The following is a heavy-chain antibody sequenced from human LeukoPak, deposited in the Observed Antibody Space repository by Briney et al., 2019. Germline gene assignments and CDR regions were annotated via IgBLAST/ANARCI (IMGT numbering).Heavy chain of an antibody. V-gene: IGHV4-59*01. CDR2: IYYSGST. J-gene: IGHJ4*02. D-gene: IGHD3-10*01. CDR1: GGSITSYY. CDR3: ARADSYYGSGLDY. Sequence: SETLSLTCTVSGGSITSYYWSWIRQPPGKGLEWIGYIYYSGSTNYNPSLKSRVTISVDTSKNQFSLKLSSVTAADTAVYYCARADSYYGSGLDYWGQGTLVTVSS.